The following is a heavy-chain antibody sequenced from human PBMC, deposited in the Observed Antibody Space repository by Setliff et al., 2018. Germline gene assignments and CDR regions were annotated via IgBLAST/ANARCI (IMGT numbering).Heavy chain of an antibody. Sequence: ASVKVSCKTSGYTFNNYGITWVRQAPGQGLEWMGWISAHNGDTNYTQKFLDRVTMTTDPSTATAYMELRGLRPDDTAVYYCARGARILTGYFRSFDYWGQGTLVTVSS. D-gene: IGHD3-9*01. V-gene: IGHV1-18*01. CDR2: ISAHNGDT. CDR1: GYTFNNYG. CDR3: ARGARILTGYFRSFDY. J-gene: IGHJ4*02.